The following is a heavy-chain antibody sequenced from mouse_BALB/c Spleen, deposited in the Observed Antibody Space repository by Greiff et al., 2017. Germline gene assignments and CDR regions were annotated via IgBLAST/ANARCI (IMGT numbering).Heavy chain of an antibody. CDR2: ISYDGSN. CDR1: GYSITSGYY. Sequence: EVKLMESGPGLVKPSQSLSLTCSVTGYSITSGYYWNWIRQFPGNKLEWMGYISYDGSNNYNPSLKNRISITRDTSKNQFFLKLNSVTTEDTATYYCARVPSGYAMDYWGQGTSVTVSS. CDR3: ARVPSGYAMDY. J-gene: IGHJ4*01. D-gene: IGHD2-14*01. V-gene: IGHV3-6*02.